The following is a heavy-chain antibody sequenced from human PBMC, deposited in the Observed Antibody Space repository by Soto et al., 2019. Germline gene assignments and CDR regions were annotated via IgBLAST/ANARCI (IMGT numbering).Heavy chain of an antibody. V-gene: IGHV3-23*01. J-gene: IGHJ3*01. D-gene: IGHD5-18*01. Sequence: EVQLLDSGGGLVQPGGSLRLSCAASGFTFKNSAMSWVRQAPGKGLECVSCISGSGVNTHYEDFVKGRFTISRDNSNNTLYMQMNSLRAADTDVYYCAKVLKISLMRSYSYAFDVWGQGTMVTVSP. CDR1: GFTFKNSA. CDR3: AKVLKISLMRSYSYAFDV. CDR2: ISGSGVNT.